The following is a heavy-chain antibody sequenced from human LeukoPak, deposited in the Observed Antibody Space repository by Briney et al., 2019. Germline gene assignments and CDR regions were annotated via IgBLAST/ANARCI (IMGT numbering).Heavy chain of an antibody. CDR3: ARRPGSGSRHFDY. J-gene: IGHJ4*02. V-gene: IGHV4-39*01. D-gene: IGHD3-10*01. Sequence: SETLSLTCTVSGGSISTSSYYWSWIRQPPGKRPEWIGTIYYTGSTYYNPSLKSRVTISVDASKNQFFLILSSVTAADTAVYYCARRPGSGSRHFDYGGQGTLVTVSS. CDR1: GGSISTSSYY. CDR2: IYYTGST.